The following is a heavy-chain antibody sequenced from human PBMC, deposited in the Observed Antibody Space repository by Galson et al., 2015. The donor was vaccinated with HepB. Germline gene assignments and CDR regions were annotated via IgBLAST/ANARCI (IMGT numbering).Heavy chain of an antibody. CDR2: TYYRSKWYH. V-gene: IGHV6-1*01. J-gene: IGHJ4*02. D-gene: IGHD3-10*01. CDR3: AASLGVPHYFDY. Sequence: DSVSSNSAAWHWIRQSPSRGLEWLGRTYYRSKWYHDYAISVRSRITISPDTSKNQFSLQLNSVTPEDTAVYYCAASLGVPHYFDYWGQGTLVTVSS. CDR1: DSVSSNSAA.